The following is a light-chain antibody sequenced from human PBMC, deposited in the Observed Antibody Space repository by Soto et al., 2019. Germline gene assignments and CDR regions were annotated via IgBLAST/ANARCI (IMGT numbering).Light chain of an antibody. CDR1: QDISNY. Sequence: DIPMTQSPSSLSASVGDRVTITCQASQDISNYLNWYQQKPGKAPKLLIYDASNLETGVPSRFSGSGSGTDFTFTISSLQPEDIATYYCQQCDDLPYTFGQGTKLEIK. V-gene: IGKV1-33*01. CDR2: DAS. J-gene: IGKJ2*01. CDR3: QQCDDLPYT.